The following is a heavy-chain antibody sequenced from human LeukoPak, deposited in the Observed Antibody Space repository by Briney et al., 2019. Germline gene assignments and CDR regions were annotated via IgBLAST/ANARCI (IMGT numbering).Heavy chain of an antibody. CDR3: ASGTTVTTNYYYGMDV. CDR1: GFTVSSNY. J-gene: IGHJ6*02. Sequence: PGGSLRPSCAASGFTVSSNYMSWVRQAPGKGLEWVSVIYSGGSTYYADSVKGRFTISRDNSKNTLYLQMNSLRAEDTAVYYCASGTTVTTNYYYGMDVWGQGTTVTVSS. CDR2: IYSGGST. V-gene: IGHV3-66*01. D-gene: IGHD4-11*01.